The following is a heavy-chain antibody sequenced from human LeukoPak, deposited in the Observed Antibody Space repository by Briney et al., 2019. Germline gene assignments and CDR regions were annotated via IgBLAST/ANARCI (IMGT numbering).Heavy chain of an antibody. Sequence: SETLSLTCTVSGGSISGHYWSWIRQPPGKGLEWIGQITHSGSTRYNPSLKSRVTISVDTSKKQFSLKLSSMTAADTAVYYCARGPSIDYWGQGTLVTVSS. V-gene: IGHV4-34*01. CDR3: ARGPSIDY. CDR2: ITHSGST. CDR1: GGSISGHY. J-gene: IGHJ4*02.